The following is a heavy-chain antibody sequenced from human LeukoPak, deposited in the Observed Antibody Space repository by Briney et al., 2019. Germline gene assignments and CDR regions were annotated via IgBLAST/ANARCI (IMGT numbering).Heavy chain of an antibody. J-gene: IGHJ3*02. D-gene: IGHD3-3*01. CDR2: INHSGST. CDR1: GGSFSGYY. V-gene: IGHV4-34*01. CDR3: ARGQGAEYYDFWSGYYTGAFDI. Sequence: SESLSLTCAVYGGSFSGYYWGWIRQPPGKGLEWIGEINHSGSTNYNPSLKSRVTISVDRSKNQFSLKLSSVTGADTAVYYCARGQGAEYYDFWSGYYTGAFDIWGQGTMVTVSS.